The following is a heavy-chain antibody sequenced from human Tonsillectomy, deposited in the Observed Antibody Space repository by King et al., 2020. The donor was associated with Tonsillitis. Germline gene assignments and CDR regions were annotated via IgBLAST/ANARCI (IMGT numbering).Heavy chain of an antibody. CDR2: IKPNTGDT. Sequence: QLVQSGAVVKKPGASVKVSCKTSGYSFTGYHMHWVRQAPGQGLEWMGWIKPNTGDTNYAQKFQGRVTMTRDTSITTAYMELSRLRSDDTAVYYCARDQEYYYGMDVWGQGTTVTVSS. J-gene: IGHJ6*02. CDR3: ARDQEYYYGMDV. V-gene: IGHV1-2*02. CDR1: GYSFTGYH. D-gene: IGHD6-6*01.